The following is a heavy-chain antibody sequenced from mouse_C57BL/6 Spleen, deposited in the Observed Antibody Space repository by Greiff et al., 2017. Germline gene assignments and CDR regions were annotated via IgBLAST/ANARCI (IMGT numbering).Heavy chain of an antibody. J-gene: IGHJ1*03. Sequence: QVQLQQPGAELVRPGTSVKLSCKASGYTFTSYWMHWVKQRPGQGLEWIGVIDPSDSYTNYTQKFKGKATLTVDTSSSTAYMQLSSLTSEDSAVYDYAGRFSHGSSYDDWYFDVWGTGTTVTVSS. CDR3: AGRFSHGSSYDDWYFDV. CDR1: GYTFTSYW. CDR2: IDPSDSYT. D-gene: IGHD1-1*01. V-gene: IGHV1-59*01.